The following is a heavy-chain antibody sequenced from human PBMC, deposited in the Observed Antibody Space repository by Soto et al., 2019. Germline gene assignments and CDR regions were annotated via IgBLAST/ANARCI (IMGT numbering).Heavy chain of an antibody. CDR1: GGTFSSYP. J-gene: IGHJ4*02. CDR3: ARDAKYGGYSFDY. Sequence: GASVKVSCKAFGGTFSSYPISCVRQAPGQGLEWMGGIIPIFGTANYAEKFQSRVTITADESTSTAYMELSSLRSEDTAVYYCARDAKYGGYSFDYWGQRTLVTVSS. V-gene: IGHV1-69*01. D-gene: IGHD2-15*01. CDR2: IIPIFGTA.